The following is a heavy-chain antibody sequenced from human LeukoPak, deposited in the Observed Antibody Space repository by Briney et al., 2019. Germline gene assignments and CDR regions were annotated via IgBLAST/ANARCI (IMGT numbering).Heavy chain of an antibody. J-gene: IGHJ4*02. CDR3: VHRQTGSTSFDY. D-gene: IGHD1-1*01. CDR2: IFWDDDK. Sequence: SGPTLVNPTQTLTLTCSFSGFSLTTTGVAVGWIRQPPGKALEWLALIFWDDDKKYSPSLKSRVTITKDTSNNQVVLIITNMDPVDTATYHCVHRQTGSTSFDYWGQGTLVIVSS. V-gene: IGHV2-5*02. CDR1: GFSLTTTGVA.